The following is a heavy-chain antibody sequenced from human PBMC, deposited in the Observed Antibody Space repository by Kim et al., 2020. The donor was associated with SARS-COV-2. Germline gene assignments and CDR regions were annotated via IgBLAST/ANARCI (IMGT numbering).Heavy chain of an antibody. CDR3: ARVRSRIAAADPPYYYGMDV. V-gene: IGHV3-13*04. Sequence: GGSLRLSCAASGFTFSSYDMHWVRQATGKGLEWVSAIGTAGDTYYPGSVKGRFTISRENAKNYLYLQMNSLRAGDTAVYYCARVRSRIAAADPPYYYGMDVWRQWTTVTVAS. D-gene: IGHD6-13*01. CDR2: IGTAGDT. CDR1: GFTFSSYD. J-gene: IGHJ6*02.